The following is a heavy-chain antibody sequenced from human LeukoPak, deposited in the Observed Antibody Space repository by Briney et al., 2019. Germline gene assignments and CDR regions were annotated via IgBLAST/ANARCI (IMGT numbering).Heavy chain of an antibody. Sequence: GGSLRLSCAASGFTFDDYAMHWVRQAPGKGLEWVSGISWSSGSIGYADSVKGRFTISRDHAKNSLYLQMNSLRAEDTALYYCAKDGSYNNNTYYGMDVWGQGTTVTVSS. V-gene: IGHV3-9*01. CDR1: GFTFDDYA. CDR2: ISWSSGSI. J-gene: IGHJ6*02. D-gene: IGHD2-15*01. CDR3: AKDGSYNNNTYYGMDV.